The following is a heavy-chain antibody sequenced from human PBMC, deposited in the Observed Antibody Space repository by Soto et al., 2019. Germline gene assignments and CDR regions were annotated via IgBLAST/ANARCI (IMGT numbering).Heavy chain of an antibody. CDR3: VRPLLWSPHFRY. CDR2: ISSSSSYI. J-gene: IGHJ4*02. CDR1: GFTFSSYS. Sequence: PGGSLRLSCAASGFTFSSYSMNWVRQAPGKGLEWVSSISSSSSYIYYADSVKGRFTISRDNAKNSLYLQMYSLRAEDTAVYYCVRPLLWSPHFRYWGQGTLVTVS. D-gene: IGHD3-10*01. V-gene: IGHV3-21*01.